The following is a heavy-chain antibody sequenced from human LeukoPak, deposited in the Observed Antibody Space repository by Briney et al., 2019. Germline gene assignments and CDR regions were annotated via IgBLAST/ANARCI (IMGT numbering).Heavy chain of an antibody. Sequence: GGSLRLSCAASGFTFSSYSMNWVRQAPGKGLEWVSYISSSSSTIYYADSVKGRFTISRDNATNSLYLQMNSLRDEDTAVYYCARDPREYYYDSSGYYPYYFDYWGQGTLVTVSS. CDR3: ARDPREYYYDSSGYYPYYFDY. CDR2: ISSSSSTI. D-gene: IGHD3-22*01. V-gene: IGHV3-48*02. CDR1: GFTFSSYS. J-gene: IGHJ4*02.